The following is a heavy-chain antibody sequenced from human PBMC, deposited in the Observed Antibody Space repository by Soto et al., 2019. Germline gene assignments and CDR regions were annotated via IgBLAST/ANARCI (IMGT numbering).Heavy chain of an antibody. J-gene: IGHJ4*02. Sequence: SETLSLTCAVYGGSFSGYYWSWIRQHPGKGLEWIGSIYYSGSTYYNPSLKSRVTISVDTSKNQFSLKLSSVTAADTAVYYCARLSYLGAAAGTHYFDYWGQGTLVTVSS. D-gene: IGHD6-13*01. V-gene: IGHV4-34*01. CDR1: GGSFSGYY. CDR2: IYYSGST. CDR3: ARLSYLGAAAGTHYFDY.